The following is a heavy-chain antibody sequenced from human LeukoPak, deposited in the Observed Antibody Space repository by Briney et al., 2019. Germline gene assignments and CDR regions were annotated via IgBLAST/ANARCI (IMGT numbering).Heavy chain of an antibody. Sequence: SETLSLTCAVYGGSFSGYYWSWIRQPPGKGLEWIGDIKHCGSTNYNPSLKSRLTISVDTSKNQLSLKLSSVTGADTAVYYCARGVGYYYGSVSYGYFDYWGRGTLVTVSS. V-gene: IGHV4-34*01. CDR3: ARGVGYYYGSVSYGYFDY. CDR1: GGSFSGYY. J-gene: IGHJ4*02. D-gene: IGHD3-10*01. CDR2: IKHCGST.